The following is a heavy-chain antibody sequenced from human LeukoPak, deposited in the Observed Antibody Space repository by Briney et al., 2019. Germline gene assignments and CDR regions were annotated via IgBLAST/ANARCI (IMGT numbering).Heavy chain of an antibody. CDR3: AGAPVQLKWELQY. CDR1: GYTFTSYY. D-gene: IGHD1-26*01. V-gene: IGHV1-46*01. J-gene: IGHJ4*02. Sequence: GASVKVSCKASGYTFTSYYMHWVRHAPGQGLEWMGIINPSGGSTSYAQKFQGGVTMTRDMSTSTVYMELSSLRSEDTAVYYCAGAPVQLKWELQYWGQGTLVTVSS. CDR2: INPSGGST.